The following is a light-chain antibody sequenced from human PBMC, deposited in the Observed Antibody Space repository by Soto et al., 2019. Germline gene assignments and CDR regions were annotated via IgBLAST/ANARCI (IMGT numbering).Light chain of an antibody. J-gene: IGKJ1*01. CDR1: QGIRND. CDR2: GAN. CDR3: LRNYGYART. V-gene: IGKV1-6*02. Sequence: IQMTQSPSSLSASVGDRVTITCRASQGIRNDLGWYQVKPGTAPKLLIYGANALPSGVPSRFSGSGSGTDFTLSISSLQPEDFATYYCLRNYGYARTFGPGTRV.